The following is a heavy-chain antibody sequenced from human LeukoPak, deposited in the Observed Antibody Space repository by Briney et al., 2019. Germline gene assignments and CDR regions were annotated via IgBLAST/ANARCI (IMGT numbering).Heavy chain of an antibody. J-gene: IGHJ5*02. Sequence: PGGSLRLSCAASGFTFSSYGMHWVRQAPGKGPEWVAFIHYDGTNEYYADSVRGRFTISRDNFKNTLSLQMNGLRVEDTALYYCVNSGFDPWGQGTLVTVSS. V-gene: IGHV3-30*02. CDR1: GFTFSSYG. CDR3: VNSGFDP. D-gene: IGHD3-10*01. CDR2: IHYDGTNE.